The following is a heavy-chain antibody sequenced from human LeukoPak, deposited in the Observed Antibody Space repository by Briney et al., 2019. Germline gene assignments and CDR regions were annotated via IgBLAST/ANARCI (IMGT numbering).Heavy chain of an antibody. CDR2: FDPEDGET. Sequence: ASVKVSCKVSGYTLTELSMHWVRQAPGKGLEWMGGFDPEDGETIYAQKFQGRVTMTEDTSTDTAYMELSSLRSEDTAVYYCATSDSVAGPIDYRGQGTLVTVSS. D-gene: IGHD6-19*01. CDR1: GYTLTELS. J-gene: IGHJ4*02. CDR3: ATSDSVAGPIDY. V-gene: IGHV1-24*01.